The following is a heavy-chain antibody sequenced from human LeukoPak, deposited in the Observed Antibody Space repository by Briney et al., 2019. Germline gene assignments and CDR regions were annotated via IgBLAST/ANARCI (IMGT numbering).Heavy chain of an antibody. V-gene: IGHV1-18*01. CDR1: GHTFTSFG. Sequence: ASVKVSCKTSGHTFTSFGFSWVRQAPGQGLEWMGWISAYNGDTIYAQKFQGRVTMTEDTSTDTAYMELSSLRSEDTAVYYCATEARYYYDSSGYYYVDYWGQGTLVTVSS. CDR3: ATEARYYYDSSGYYYVDY. J-gene: IGHJ4*02. CDR2: ISAYNGDT. D-gene: IGHD3-22*01.